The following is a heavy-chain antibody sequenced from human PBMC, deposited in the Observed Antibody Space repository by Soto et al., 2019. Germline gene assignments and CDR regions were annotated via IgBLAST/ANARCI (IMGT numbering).Heavy chain of an antibody. CDR3: ARSEAYYDILTGYEAQPDV. J-gene: IGHJ6*02. Sequence: EVQLVESGGGLVQPGGSLRLSCAASGFTFSSYAMHWVRQAPGKGLEYVSAISSNGGSTYYANSVKGRFTISRDNSKNTRYLQMGSLRAEDMAVYYCARSEAYYDILTGYEAQPDVWGQGTTVTVSS. CDR2: ISSNGGST. V-gene: IGHV3-64*01. CDR1: GFTFSSYA. D-gene: IGHD3-9*01.